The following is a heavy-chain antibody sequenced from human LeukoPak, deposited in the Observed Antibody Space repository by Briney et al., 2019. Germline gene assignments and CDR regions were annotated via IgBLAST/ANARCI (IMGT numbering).Heavy chain of an antibody. CDR2: IYSSGNT. CDR3: ARLRWQLVGPYFDY. Sequence: SETLSLTCSFSGDSISTYYWSWIRQSPRKGLEWIGHIYSSGNTDYNSSLKSRVTISVDTSKSQFSLRLSSVTATDTAVYYCARLRWQLVGPYFDYWGQGILVTVSS. V-gene: IGHV4-59*01. CDR1: GDSISTYY. D-gene: IGHD1-26*01. J-gene: IGHJ4*02.